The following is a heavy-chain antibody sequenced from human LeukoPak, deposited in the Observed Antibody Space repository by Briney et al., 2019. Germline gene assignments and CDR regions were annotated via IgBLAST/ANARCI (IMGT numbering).Heavy chain of an antibody. Sequence: GGSLRLSCAASGFTFSSYAMHWVRKAPGKGLEWVAVISYDGSNKYYADSVKGRFTISRDNSKNTLYLQMNSLRAEDTAVYYCARVSGTTVYYYYGMDVWGQGTTVTVSS. V-gene: IGHV3-30*04. J-gene: IGHJ6*02. CDR1: GFTFSSYA. D-gene: IGHD1-1*01. CDR2: ISYDGSNK. CDR3: ARVSGTTVYYYYGMDV.